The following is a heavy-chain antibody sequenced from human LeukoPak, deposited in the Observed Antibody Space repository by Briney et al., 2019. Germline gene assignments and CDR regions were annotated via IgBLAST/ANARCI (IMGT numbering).Heavy chain of an antibody. CDR1: GGSISSSSYY. CDR2: IYYSGST. CDR3: ARVGDNYDFWSGYRFDP. J-gene: IGHJ5*02. V-gene: IGHV4-39*07. Sequence: TSETLSLTCTVSGGSISSSSYYWGWIRQPPGKGLEWIGSIYYSGSTYYNPSLKSRVTISVDTSKNQFSLKLSSVTAADTAVYYCARVGDNYDFWSGYRFDPWGQGTLVTVSS. D-gene: IGHD3-3*01.